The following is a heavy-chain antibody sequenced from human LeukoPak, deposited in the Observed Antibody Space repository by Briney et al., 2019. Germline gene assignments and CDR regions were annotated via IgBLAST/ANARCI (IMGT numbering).Heavy chain of an antibody. CDR2: INPNSGGT. V-gene: IGHV1-2*02. CDR3: AREGGSRYCSSTSCYAGAYFQH. J-gene: IGHJ1*01. Sequence: TSVNVSCKASGYTFTGYYMHWVRQAPGQGLEWMGWINPNSGGTNYAQKFQGRVTMTRDTSISTAYMELSRLRSDDTAVYYCAREGGSRYCSSTSCYAGAYFQHWGQGTLVTVSS. D-gene: IGHD2-2*01. CDR1: GYTFTGYY.